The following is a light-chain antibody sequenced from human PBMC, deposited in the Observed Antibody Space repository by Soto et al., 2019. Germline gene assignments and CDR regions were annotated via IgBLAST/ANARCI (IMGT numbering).Light chain of an antibody. Sequence: DIQVTQSPSSLSASVGDRVTITCLASQGISTYLNWYQQKPGKAPKLLIYAASSLQSGVPSRFSGSGSETDFTLTISSLQPEDFATYSCQQSYSITWTFGQGTKVDIK. CDR2: AAS. CDR1: QGISTY. J-gene: IGKJ1*01. V-gene: IGKV1-39*01. CDR3: QQSYSITWT.